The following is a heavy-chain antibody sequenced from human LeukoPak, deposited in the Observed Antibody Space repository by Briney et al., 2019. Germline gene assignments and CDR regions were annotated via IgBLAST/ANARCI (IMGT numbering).Heavy chain of an antibody. CDR1: GFTFSNYV. J-gene: IGHJ4*02. CDR2: IWYDGSNQ. CDR3: AREGGSGSYSTFFDY. Sequence: GGSLRLSCAASGFTFSNYVIHWVRQAPGKGLVWVTLIWYDGSNQHYADSVKGRFTISRDNSKNTLYLQMSSLRAEDAAVYYCAREGGSGSYSTFFDYWGQGTLVTVSS. V-gene: IGHV3-33*01. D-gene: IGHD3-10*01.